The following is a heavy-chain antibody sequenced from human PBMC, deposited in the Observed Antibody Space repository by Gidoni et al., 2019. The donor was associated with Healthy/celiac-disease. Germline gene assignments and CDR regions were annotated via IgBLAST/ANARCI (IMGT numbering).Heavy chain of an antibody. J-gene: IGHJ5*02. CDR3: ARTMVRGPYPPEFDP. Sequence: QITLKESGPTLVKPTQTLTLTCTFSGFSLSTSGVGVGWIRQPPGKALEWLALIYWDDDKRYSPSLKSRLTITKDTSKNQVVLTMTNMDPVDTATYYCARTMVRGPYPPEFDPWGQGTLVTVSS. D-gene: IGHD3-10*01. V-gene: IGHV2-5*02. CDR2: IYWDDDK. CDR1: GFSLSTSGVG.